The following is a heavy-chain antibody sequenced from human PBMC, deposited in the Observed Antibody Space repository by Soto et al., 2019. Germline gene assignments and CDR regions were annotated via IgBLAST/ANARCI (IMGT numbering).Heavy chain of an antibody. D-gene: IGHD4-17*01. J-gene: IGHJ4*02. CDR1: GFTFSSYS. Sequence: PGGSLRLSCAASGFTFSSYSMNWVRQAPGKGLEWVSSISSSSSYIYYADSVKGRFTISRDNAKNSLYLQMNSLRAEDTAVYYCARGRLYGGGPSPHDYWGQGTLVTVSS. V-gene: IGHV3-21*01. CDR3: ARGRLYGGGPSPHDY. CDR2: ISSSSSYI.